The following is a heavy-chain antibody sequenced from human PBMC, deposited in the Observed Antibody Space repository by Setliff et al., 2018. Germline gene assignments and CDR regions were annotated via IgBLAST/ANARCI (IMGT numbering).Heavy chain of an antibody. CDR1: GFSSSNYA. CDR2: ISGSRGST. V-gene: IGHV3-23*01. CDR3: AKDLDGGYTYGDCFDY. D-gene: IGHD5-18*01. Sequence: GSLRLSCVASGFSSSNYAMNWVRQAPGKGPEWISVISGSRGSTYYADFVKGRFTISRDNSKNTLYLEMNSLRAEDTAVYYCAKDLDGGYTYGDCFDYWGQGTLVTSPQ. J-gene: IGHJ4*02.